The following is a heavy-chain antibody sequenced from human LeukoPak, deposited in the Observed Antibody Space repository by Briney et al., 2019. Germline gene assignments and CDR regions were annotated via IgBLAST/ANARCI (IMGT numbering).Heavy chain of an antibody. CDR3: ASTRSVGDAFDI. V-gene: IGHV1-69*04. D-gene: IGHD4-23*01. Sequence: GASVKVSCKASGGTFSSYAISWVRQAPGQGLEWMGRIIPILGIANYAQKFQGRVTITADKSTSTAYVELSSLRSEDTAVYYCASTRSVGDAFDIWGQGTMVTVSS. CDR2: IIPILGIA. J-gene: IGHJ3*02. CDR1: GGTFSSYA.